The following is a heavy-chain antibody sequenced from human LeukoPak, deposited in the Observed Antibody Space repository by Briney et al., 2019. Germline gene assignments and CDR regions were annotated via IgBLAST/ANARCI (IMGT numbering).Heavy chain of an antibody. D-gene: IGHD3-10*01. V-gene: IGHV4-39*07. CDR2: IYYSGST. J-gene: IGHJ4*02. CDR3: ARLEPWFGEAARDPFSYYFDY. CDR1: GGSISSSSYY. Sequence: SETLSLTCTVSGGSISSSSYYWGWIRQPPGKGLEWIGSIYYSGSTYYNPSLKSRVTISVDTSKNQFSLKLSSVTAADTAVYYCARLEPWFGEAARDPFSYYFDYWGQGTLVTVSS.